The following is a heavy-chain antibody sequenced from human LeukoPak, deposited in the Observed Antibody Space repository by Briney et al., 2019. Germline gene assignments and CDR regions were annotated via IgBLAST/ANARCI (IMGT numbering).Heavy chain of an antibody. D-gene: IGHD2-15*01. CDR1: GFTFSSYG. V-gene: IGHV3-33*01. J-gene: IGHJ6*02. CDR3: ARDRYCSGGSCPVNYYYYGMDV. CDR2: IWYDGSNK. Sequence: GSLRLSCAASGFTFSSYGMHWVRQAPGKGLEWVAVIWYDGSNKCYADSVKGRFTISRDNSKNTLYLQMNSLRAEDTAVYYCARDRYCSGGSCPVNYYYYGMDVWGQGTTVTVSS.